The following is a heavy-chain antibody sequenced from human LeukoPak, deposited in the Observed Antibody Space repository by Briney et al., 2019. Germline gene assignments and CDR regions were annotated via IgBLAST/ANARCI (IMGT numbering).Heavy chain of an antibody. V-gene: IGHV1-18*01. Sequence: GSVKVSCKASGYTFTNYGFSWVRRAPGEGVEGMGWISANNGNTNYAQKLQGRVTITTDRYKRTAYMELRSLRSDDTAVYYCARDRGRAPFDPWGQGTLVTVSS. CDR2: ISANNGNT. CDR3: ARDRGRAPFDP. D-gene: IGHD3-10*01. CDR1: GYTFTNYG. J-gene: IGHJ5*02.